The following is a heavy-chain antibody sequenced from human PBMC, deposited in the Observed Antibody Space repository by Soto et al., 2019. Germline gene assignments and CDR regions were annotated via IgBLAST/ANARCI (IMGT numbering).Heavy chain of an antibody. V-gene: IGHV1-18*01. D-gene: IGHD4-17*01. CDR1: GYTFTIYG. CDR2: ISGYNGNT. CDR3: ARGDYGAPPDY. J-gene: IGHJ4*02. Sequence: QVPLGQSGPEVKKPGASVKVSCKASGYTFTIYGIHWFRQAPGQGLEWMGWISGYNGNTNYAQKCQGRATMTRDTSTTTAFMELRNLRSNDTAVYYCARGDYGAPPDYWGQGTLITVSS.